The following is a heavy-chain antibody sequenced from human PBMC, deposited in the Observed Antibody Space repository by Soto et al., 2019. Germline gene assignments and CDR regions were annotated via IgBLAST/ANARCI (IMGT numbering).Heavy chain of an antibody. V-gene: IGHV1-69*01. CDR2: IIPIFGTA. CDR3: ARDAQSYGDLYDAFDI. Sequence: QVQLVQSGAEVKKPGSSVKVSCKASGGTFSSYAISWVRQAPGQGLEWMGGIIPIFGTANYAQKFQGRVTITADESTSTAYMELSSLRSEYTAVYYCARDAQSYGDLYDAFDIWGQGTMVTVSS. D-gene: IGHD4-17*01. J-gene: IGHJ3*02. CDR1: GGTFSSYA.